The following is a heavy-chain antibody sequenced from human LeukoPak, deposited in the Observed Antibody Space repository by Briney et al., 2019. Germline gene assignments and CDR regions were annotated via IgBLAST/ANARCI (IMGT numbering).Heavy chain of an antibody. V-gene: IGHV1-2*02. D-gene: IGHD3-10*01. CDR3: ARGVPGVYYYYYMDV. CDR2: INPHSGDT. J-gene: IGHJ6*03. CDR1: GYTFIGYY. Sequence: ASVKVSCKASGYTFIGYYMHWVRQAPGQGLEWMGWINPHSGDTNYTQKFQGRVTMTRDTSISTAYMELSRLRSDDTAVYYCARGVPGVYYYYYMDVWGKGTTVTISS.